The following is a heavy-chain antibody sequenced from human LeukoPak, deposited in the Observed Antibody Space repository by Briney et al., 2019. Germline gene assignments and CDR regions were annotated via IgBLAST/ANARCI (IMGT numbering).Heavy chain of an antibody. CDR3: ARWGSNMAREKGDH. Sequence: SETLSLTCTVSGGSISDYYWSWIRQPPGKGLEWIGYIYYSGITNYNPSLKTRVTILVDTSKNQFSLKLSSVTAADTAVYYCARWGSNMAREKGDHWGQGTLVTVSS. J-gene: IGHJ4*02. D-gene: IGHD3-10*01. CDR2: IYYSGIT. V-gene: IGHV4-59*08. CDR1: GGSISDYY.